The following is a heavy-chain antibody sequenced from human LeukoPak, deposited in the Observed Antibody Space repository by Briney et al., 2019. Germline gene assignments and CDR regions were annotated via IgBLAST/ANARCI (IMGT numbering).Heavy chain of an antibody. V-gene: IGHV3-23*01. CDR1: GFTFSGYS. J-gene: IGHJ4*02. Sequence: SGGSLRLSCAASGFTFSGYSMNWVRQAPGKGLEWVSAISGSGGSTYYADSVKGRFTISRDNSKNTMYLQMNSLRAEDTAVYYCVATVTILDYWGQGTLVTVSS. CDR2: ISGSGGST. CDR3: VATVTILDY. D-gene: IGHD4-17*01.